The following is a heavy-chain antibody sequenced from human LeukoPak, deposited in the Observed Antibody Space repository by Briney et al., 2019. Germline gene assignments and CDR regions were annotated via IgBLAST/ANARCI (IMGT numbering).Heavy chain of an antibody. CDR2: ISGSGGST. D-gene: IGHD1-7*01. V-gene: IGHV3-23*01. J-gene: IGHJ4*02. CDR3: AKDGLVTGTTSY. Sequence: AGGSLTLSCAASGFTFSSYAMSWVRQAPGKGLEWVSAISGSGGSTYYADSVKGRFTISRDNSKNTLYLQMNSLRAEDTAVYYCAKDGLVTGTTSYWGQGTLVTVSS. CDR1: GFTFSSYA.